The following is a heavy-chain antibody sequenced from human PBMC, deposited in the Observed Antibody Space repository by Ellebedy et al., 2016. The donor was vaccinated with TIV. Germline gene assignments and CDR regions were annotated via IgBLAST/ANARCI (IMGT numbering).Heavy chain of an antibody. CDR1: GFTFSNYW. D-gene: IGHD2-8*01. V-gene: IGHV3-7*03. CDR3: ARSRGVSY. Sequence: GESLKISCAASGFTFSNYWMTWVRQAPGKGPECVANIKQDGSEKYYVDSGKGRFTISRDNAKNSLYLQMNSLRAEDTAVYFCARSRGVSYWGQGTLVTVSS. J-gene: IGHJ4*02. CDR2: IKQDGSEK.